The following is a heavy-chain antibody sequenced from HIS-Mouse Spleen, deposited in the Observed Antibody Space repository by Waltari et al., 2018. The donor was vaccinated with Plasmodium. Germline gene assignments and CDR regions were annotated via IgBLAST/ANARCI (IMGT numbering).Heavy chain of an antibody. CDR1: GYTFTGYY. D-gene: IGHD6-13*01. Sequence: QVQLVQSGAEVKKPGASVKVSCKASGYTFTGYYMHWVRQAPGQGLEWMGWIKPNRGGTNNAKKFQGRVTMTRDTSISTAYMELSRLRSDDTAVYYCARVLGYKAAAGTFVEYFQHWGQGTLVTVSS. CDR3: ARVLGYKAAAGTFVEYFQH. V-gene: IGHV1-2*02. J-gene: IGHJ1*01. CDR2: IKPNRGGT.